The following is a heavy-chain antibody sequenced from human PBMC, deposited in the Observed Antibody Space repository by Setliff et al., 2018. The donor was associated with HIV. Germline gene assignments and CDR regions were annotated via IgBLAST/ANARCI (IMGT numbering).Heavy chain of an antibody. CDR3: ARGGLGVVGAIDY. CDR1: GGSFSGYY. J-gene: IGHJ4*02. CDR2: IIHSGGT. D-gene: IGHD2-15*01. V-gene: IGHV4-34*01. Sequence: SETLSLTCAVYGGSFSGYYWTWIRQPPGRGLEWIGEIIHSGGTNYNRSLKSRVTISVDTSKNQFSLKLSSVNAADTAVYYCARGGLGVVGAIDYWSQGTLVTVSS.